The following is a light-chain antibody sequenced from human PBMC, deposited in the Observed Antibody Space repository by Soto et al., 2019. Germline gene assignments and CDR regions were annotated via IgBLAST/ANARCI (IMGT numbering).Light chain of an antibody. Sequence: VLTQSPGTLSLSPGERATLSCRASQSVSSSYLAWYQQKPGQAPRLLIYGASSRATGIPDRFSGSGSGTDFTLTISRLEPEDFAVYYCQQYGSSRLTFGGGTKVDIK. V-gene: IGKV3-20*01. CDR3: QQYGSSRLT. CDR1: QSVSSSY. CDR2: GAS. J-gene: IGKJ4*01.